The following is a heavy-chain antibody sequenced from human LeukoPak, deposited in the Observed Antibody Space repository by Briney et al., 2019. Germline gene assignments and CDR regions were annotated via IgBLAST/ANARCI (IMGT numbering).Heavy chain of an antibody. CDR3: ASHMSVTYNFDY. D-gene: IGHD4-17*01. V-gene: IGHV1-69*13. CDR1: GGTFSSYA. CDR2: IIPIIGTA. Sequence: GASVKVSCKASGGTFSSYAISWVRQAPGQGLEWMGGIIPIIGTANYAQKFQGRVTITADESTSTAYMELSSLRSEDTAVYYCASHMSVTYNFDYWGQGTLVTVSS. J-gene: IGHJ4*02.